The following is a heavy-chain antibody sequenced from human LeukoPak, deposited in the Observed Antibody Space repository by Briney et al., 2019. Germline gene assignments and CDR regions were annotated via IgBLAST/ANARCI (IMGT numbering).Heavy chain of an antibody. CDR2: IDGSGGRP. V-gene: IGHV3-23*01. CDR3: ARGKDHDFWNPFDH. Sequence: GRSLRLSCAASGFTFDDYAMHWVRQVPGKGLEWVSGIDGSGGRPPSADSVKGRFTISRDISKNTLYLQMDSLRAEDTAAYYCARGKDHDFWNPFDHWGQGTLVTVSS. J-gene: IGHJ4*02. CDR1: GFTFDDYA. D-gene: IGHD3-3*01.